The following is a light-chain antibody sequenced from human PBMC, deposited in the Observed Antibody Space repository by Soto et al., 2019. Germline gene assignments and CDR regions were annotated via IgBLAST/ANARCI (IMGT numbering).Light chain of an antibody. J-gene: IGKJ5*01. CDR2: GAS. Sequence: EIVLTQSPDTLSLSPGGRATLSCRASQSVTTRLAWYQQKPGQPPRLLISGASVRASGVPVRISGSGSGTDFTLTISRLEPEDFKLYYCKKYDGSPITFGLGTRLEVK. CDR1: QSVTTR. CDR3: KKYDGSPIT. V-gene: IGKV3-20*01.